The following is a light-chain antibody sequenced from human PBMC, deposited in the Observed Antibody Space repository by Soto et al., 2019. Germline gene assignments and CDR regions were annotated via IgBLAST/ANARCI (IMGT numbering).Light chain of an antibody. CDR1: QSISSN. J-gene: IGKJ4*01. CDR2: GAS. CDR3: QQEKDWPLT. V-gene: IGKV3-15*01. Sequence: EIVMTQSPATLSVSPGEGATLSCRASQSISSNLAWYQQKPGQAPKLLIYGASTRATGFPARFSGSGSGEEFTLTISRLPAEGFAVYYLQQEKDWPLTFGGGTKVEIK.